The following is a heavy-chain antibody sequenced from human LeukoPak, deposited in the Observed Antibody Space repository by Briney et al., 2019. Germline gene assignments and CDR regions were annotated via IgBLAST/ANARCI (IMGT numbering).Heavy chain of an antibody. Sequence: AGGSLRLSCAASGFTFSSYGMHWVRQAPGKGLEWVAVIWYDGSNKYYADSVKGRFTISRDNSKNTLYLQMNSLRAEDTAVYYCAREGDILTGYDYWGQGTLVTVSS. V-gene: IGHV3-33*01. J-gene: IGHJ4*02. CDR2: IWYDGSNK. CDR3: AREGDILTGYDY. CDR1: GFTFSSYG. D-gene: IGHD3-9*01.